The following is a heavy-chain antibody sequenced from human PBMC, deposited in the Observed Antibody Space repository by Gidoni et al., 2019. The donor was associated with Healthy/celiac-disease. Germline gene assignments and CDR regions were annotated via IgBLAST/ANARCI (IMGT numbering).Heavy chain of an antibody. V-gene: IGHV5-51*01. CDR3: ANLGVAYYDSSGYYARNFDAFDI. Sequence: EVQLVQSGAAVKKPGESLKISCKGSGYSFTSYWIGWVRQMPGKGLAWMGIIYPGDSDTRYSPSFQGQVTISADKSISTAYRQWSSLKASDTAMYYCANLGVAYYDSSGYYARNFDAFDIWGQGTMVTVSS. J-gene: IGHJ3*02. CDR2: IYPGDSDT. D-gene: IGHD3-22*01. CDR1: GYSFTSYW.